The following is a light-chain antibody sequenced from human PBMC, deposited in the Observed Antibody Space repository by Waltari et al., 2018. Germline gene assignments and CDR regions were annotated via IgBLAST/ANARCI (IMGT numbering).Light chain of an antibody. V-gene: IGLV3-25*03. CDR2: NDN. CDR3: QSTDSTVSYPVV. Sequence: SYELTQPPSVSVSPGQTARIPCSGAALPKRYAYWYQQKPGQAPVLLIFNDNEKPSAIPERFSGSSSGTTVTLTISGVQAEDEADYYCQSTDSTVSYPVVFGGGTKLTVL. CDR1: ALPKRY. J-gene: IGLJ2*01.